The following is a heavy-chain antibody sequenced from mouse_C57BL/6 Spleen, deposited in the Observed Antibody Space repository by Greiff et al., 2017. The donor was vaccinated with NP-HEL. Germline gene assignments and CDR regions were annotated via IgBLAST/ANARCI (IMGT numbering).Heavy chain of an antibody. CDR1: GFTFSSYA. CDR3: TSDDYDVYYAMDY. V-gene: IGHV5-9-1*02. D-gene: IGHD2-4*01. Sequence: EVKLMESGEGLVKPGGSLKLSCAASGFTFSSYAMSWVRQTPEKRLEWVAYISSGGDYIYYADTVKGRFTISRDTARNTLYLQMSSLKSEDTAMYYCTSDDYDVYYAMDYWGQGTSVTVSS. CDR2: ISSGGDYI. J-gene: IGHJ4*01.